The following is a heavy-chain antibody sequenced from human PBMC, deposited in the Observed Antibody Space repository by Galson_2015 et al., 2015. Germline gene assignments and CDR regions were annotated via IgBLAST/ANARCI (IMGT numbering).Heavy chain of an antibody. Sequence: SLRLSCAASGFTFSSFAMSWVRQAPGKGLEWVAVIAYDGSNKYYADSVKGRFTISRDNSKNTLYLQMNSLRAEDTAVYYCAKVMGYGSGNSRYYFDYWGQGTLVTVSS. CDR1: GFTFSSFA. CDR3: AKVMGYGSGNSRYYFDY. D-gene: IGHD3-10*01. CDR2: IAYDGSNK. V-gene: IGHV3-30*18. J-gene: IGHJ4*02.